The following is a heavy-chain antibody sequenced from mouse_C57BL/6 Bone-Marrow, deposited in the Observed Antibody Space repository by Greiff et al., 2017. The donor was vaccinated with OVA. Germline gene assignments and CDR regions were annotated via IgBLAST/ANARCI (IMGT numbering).Heavy chain of an antibody. D-gene: IGHD2-1*01. J-gene: IGHJ4*01. Sequence: EVQVVESGAGLVKPGGSPKLSCAASGFTFSSYAMSWVRQTPEKRLEWVAYISSGGDYIYYADTVKGRFTISRDNARNTLYLQMSSLKSEDTAMYYCTRLLDAMDYWGQGTSVTVSS. CDR3: TRLLDAMDY. CDR1: GFTFSSYA. V-gene: IGHV5-9-1*02. CDR2: ISSGGDYI.